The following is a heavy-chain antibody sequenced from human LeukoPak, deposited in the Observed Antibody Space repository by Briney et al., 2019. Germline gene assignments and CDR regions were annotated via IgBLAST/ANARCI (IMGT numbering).Heavy chain of an antibody. Sequence: GSRRLSCAVSGFTFSGYAMSWVRQAPGKGLEWVSTISGSGDYTYYADSVKGRFTISRDNSKNTLYLQMNSLRAEDTAVYYCTRGYSYGYTHWHFDYWGQGTLVTVSS. CDR1: GFTFSGYA. V-gene: IGHV3-23*01. J-gene: IGHJ4*02. CDR3: TRGYSYGYTHWHFDY. CDR2: ISGSGDYT. D-gene: IGHD5-18*01.